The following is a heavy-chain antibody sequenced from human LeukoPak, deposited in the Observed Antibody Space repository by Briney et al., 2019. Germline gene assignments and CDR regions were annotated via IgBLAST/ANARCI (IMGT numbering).Heavy chain of an antibody. CDR2: ISVGSNYI. V-gene: IGHV3-21*01. CDR3: ARLSRNSDRSGYYYYYDY. Sequence: PGGSLRLSCAASGYTFSSYSINWVRQAPGKGLEWVSSISVGSNYIYYADSVRGRFSISRDDARNSLYLQMDSLRGDDTAVYYCARLSRNSDRSGYYYYYDYWGQGTLVTVSS. D-gene: IGHD3-22*01. J-gene: IGHJ4*02. CDR1: GYTFSSYS.